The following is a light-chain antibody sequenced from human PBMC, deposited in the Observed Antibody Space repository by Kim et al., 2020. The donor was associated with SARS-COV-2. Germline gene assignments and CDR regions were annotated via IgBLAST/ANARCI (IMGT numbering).Light chain of an antibody. CDR3: QQRSNWPPLT. V-gene: IGKV3-11*01. J-gene: IGKJ4*01. CDR2: DAS. CDR1: QSVGNY. Sequence: APGERATLSCRASQSVGNYLAWYQQKPGQAPRLLIYDASSRATGIPARFSGSGSGTDFTLTINSLEPEDFAVYYCQQRSNWPPLTFGGGTKVDIK.